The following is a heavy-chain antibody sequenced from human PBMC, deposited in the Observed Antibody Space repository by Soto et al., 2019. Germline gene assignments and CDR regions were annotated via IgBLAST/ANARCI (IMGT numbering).Heavy chain of an antibody. V-gene: IGHV3-33*01. CDR2: IWYDGSNK. CDR1: GFTFSSYG. CDR3: ASLYCSSTSCYGG. D-gene: IGHD2-2*01. J-gene: IGHJ4*02. Sequence: QVQLVESGGGVVQPGRSLRLSCAASGFTFSSYGMHWVRQAPGKGLEWVAVIWYDGSNKYYADSVKGRFTISRDNSKNTLYVQMNSLRAEDTAVYYCASLYCSSTSCYGGWGQGTLVTVSS.